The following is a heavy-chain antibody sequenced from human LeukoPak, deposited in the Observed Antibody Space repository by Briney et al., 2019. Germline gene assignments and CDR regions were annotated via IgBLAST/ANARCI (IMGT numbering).Heavy chain of an antibody. D-gene: IGHD1-1*01. CDR2: INNDGSST. CDR3: ARDAATAPDY. J-gene: IGHJ4*02. CDR1: GFTFSNYW. V-gene: IGHV3-74*01. Sequence: GGSLRLSCAASGFTFSNYWMHGVRQGPGKGLVWVSRINNDGSSTSYADSVKGRFTISRDNAKNTMYLQMNSLRAEDTAVYYCARDAATAPDYWGRGTLVTVSS.